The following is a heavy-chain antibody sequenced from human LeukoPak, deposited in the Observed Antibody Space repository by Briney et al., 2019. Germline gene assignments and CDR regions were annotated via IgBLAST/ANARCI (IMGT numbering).Heavy chain of an antibody. V-gene: IGHV4-59*01. D-gene: IGHD6-6*01. CDR3: ARDARSSSHFDY. Sequence: PSETLSLTCTVSGGSISGYYWSWIRQPPGKGLERIGYIYYSGSTNYNPSLKSRVTISVDTSKNQFSLKLSSVTAADTAVYYCARDARSSSHFDYWGQGTLVTVSS. CDR1: GGSISGYY. CDR2: IYYSGST. J-gene: IGHJ4*02.